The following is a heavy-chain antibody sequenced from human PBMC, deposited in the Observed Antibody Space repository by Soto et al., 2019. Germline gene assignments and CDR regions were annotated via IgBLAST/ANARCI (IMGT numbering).Heavy chain of an antibody. CDR1: GYTFTSYA. CDR2: INAGNGNT. V-gene: IGHV1-3*01. Sequence: GASVKVSCKASGYTFTSYAMHWVRQAPGQRLEWMGWINAGNGNTKYSQKFQGRVTITRDTSASTAYMELSSLRSEDTAVYYCARDLLYGDYGNYYYGMDVWGQGTTVTVSS. J-gene: IGHJ6*02. D-gene: IGHD4-17*01. CDR3: ARDLLYGDYGNYYYGMDV.